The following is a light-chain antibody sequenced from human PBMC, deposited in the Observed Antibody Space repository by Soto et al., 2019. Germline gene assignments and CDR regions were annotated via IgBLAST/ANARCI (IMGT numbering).Light chain of an antibody. CDR1: SSDVGGYNY. CDR3: SSYTSSSTPYV. J-gene: IGLJ1*01. V-gene: IGLV2-14*01. Sequence: QSVLTQPASVSGSPGQSITISCNGTSSDVGGYNYVSWYQQHPGKAPKLMIYEVSNRPSGVSNRFSGPKSGNTASLTISGLQAEDEADYYCSSYTSSSTPYVFGTGTKLTVL. CDR2: EVS.